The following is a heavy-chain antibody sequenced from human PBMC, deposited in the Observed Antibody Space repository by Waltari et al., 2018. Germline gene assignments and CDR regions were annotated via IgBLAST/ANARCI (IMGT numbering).Heavy chain of an antibody. CDR1: GYPFTSYD. CDR3: ARVVPAAIYYYYGMDV. CDR2: MNPNSGNT. Sequence: QVQLVQSGAEVKKPGASVKVSCKASGYPFTSYDITWVRPATGQGLEWMGWMNPNSGNTGYAQKFQGRVTMTRNTSISTAYMELSSLRSEDTAVYYCARVVPAAIYYYYGMDVWGQGTTVTVSS. D-gene: IGHD2-2*01. V-gene: IGHV1-8*01. J-gene: IGHJ6*02.